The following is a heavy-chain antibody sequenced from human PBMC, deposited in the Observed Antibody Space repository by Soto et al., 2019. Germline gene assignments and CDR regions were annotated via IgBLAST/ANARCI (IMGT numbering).Heavy chain of an antibody. Sequence: SETLSLTCTVSGGSISSSSYYWGWIRQPPGKGLEWIGSIYYSGSTYYNPSLKSRVTISVDTSKNQFSLKLSSVTAADTAVYYCARTYYDFWSGYSPPYYYYGMDVWGQGTTVTVSS. CDR3: ARTYYDFWSGYSPPYYYYGMDV. D-gene: IGHD3-3*01. CDR1: GGSISSSSYY. J-gene: IGHJ6*02. CDR2: IYYSGST. V-gene: IGHV4-39*01.